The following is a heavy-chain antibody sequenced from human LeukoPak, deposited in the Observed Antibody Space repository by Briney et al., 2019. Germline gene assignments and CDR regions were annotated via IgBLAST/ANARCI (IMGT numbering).Heavy chain of an antibody. V-gene: IGHV3-30*02. CDR3: AKQAQIRYCSSTSCQHNWFDP. CDR1: GFTFSSYG. J-gene: IGHJ5*02. D-gene: IGHD2-2*01. Sequence: GGSLRLSCAAFGFTFSSYGMHSVRQAPGKGLEWVTFIRYDGNNKYYADSVKGRFTISRDNSKNTLYLQMNSLRAEDTAVYYCAKQAQIRYCSSTSCQHNWFDPWGQGTLVTVSS. CDR2: IRYDGNNK.